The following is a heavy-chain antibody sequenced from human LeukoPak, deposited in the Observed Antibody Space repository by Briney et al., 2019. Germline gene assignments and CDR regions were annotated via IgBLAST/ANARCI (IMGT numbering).Heavy chain of an antibody. CDR3: ARRAEQWLADAGAFDI. J-gene: IGHJ3*02. CDR1: GGSISSYY. V-gene: IGHV4-59*12. Sequence: PSETLSLTCTVSGGSISSYYWSWIRQPPGKGLEWIGYIYYSGSTYYNPSLKSRVTISVDTSKNQFSLKLSSVTAADTAVYYCARRAEQWLADAGAFDIWGQGTMVTVSS. CDR2: IYYSGST. D-gene: IGHD6-19*01.